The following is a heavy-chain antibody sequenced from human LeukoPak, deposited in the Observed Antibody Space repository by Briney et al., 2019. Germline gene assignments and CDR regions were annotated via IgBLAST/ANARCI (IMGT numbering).Heavy chain of an antibody. V-gene: IGHV3-23*01. CDR1: GFTFSSHS. J-gene: IGHJ4*02. CDR2: ISGGGGSS. D-gene: IGHD2-21*02. CDR3: AKHSDVVVTGIPDY. Sequence: GGSLRLSCAASGFTFSSHSMSWVRQAPGKGLEWVSAISGGGGSSYYADSMKGRFTISRDNSKNTLYLQMNSLGAEDTAVYYCAKHSDVVVTGIPDYWGQGTLVTVSS.